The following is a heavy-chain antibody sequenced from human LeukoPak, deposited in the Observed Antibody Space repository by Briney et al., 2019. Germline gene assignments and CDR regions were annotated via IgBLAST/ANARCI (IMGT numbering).Heavy chain of an antibody. CDR1: GYSISSGYY. CDR2: IYHSGST. V-gene: IGHV4-38-2*01. Sequence: PSETLSLTCAVSGYSISSGYYWGWIRQPPGKGLEWIVSIYHSGSTYYNPSLKSRVTISVDTSKNQFSLKLSSVTAADTAVYYCARHVSAYYDSSGLDAFDIWGQGTMVTVSS. CDR3: ARHVSAYYDSSGLDAFDI. J-gene: IGHJ3*02. D-gene: IGHD3-22*01.